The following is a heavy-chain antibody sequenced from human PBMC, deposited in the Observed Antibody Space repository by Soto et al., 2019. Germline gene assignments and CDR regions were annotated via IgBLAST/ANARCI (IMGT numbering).Heavy chain of an antibody. Sequence: ETLSLTCTVSDGSTSRYYWSWIRQPPGKGLEWIGYIYYSGSTNYNPSLKSRVTISVDTSKNQFSLKLSSVTAADTAVYYCARRYGGNFDNWGQGTLVTVSS. D-gene: IGHD3-16*01. J-gene: IGHJ4*02. CDR3: ARRYGGNFDN. CDR1: DGSTSRYY. CDR2: IYYSGST. V-gene: IGHV4-59*01.